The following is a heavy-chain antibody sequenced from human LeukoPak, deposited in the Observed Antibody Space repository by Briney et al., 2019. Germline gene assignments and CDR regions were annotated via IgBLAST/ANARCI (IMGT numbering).Heavy chain of an antibody. Sequence: GGSLRLSCAASGFIFSSYSMNWVRQAPGKGLEWVSSISSGGSYIYYADPVKGRFTISRDNAKNSLYLQMDSLRAEDTAVYFCASACSSGWYYFDYWGQGTPVTVSS. CDR3: ASACSSGWYYFDY. V-gene: IGHV3-21*01. CDR2: ISSGGSYI. D-gene: IGHD6-19*01. CDR1: GFIFSSYS. J-gene: IGHJ4*02.